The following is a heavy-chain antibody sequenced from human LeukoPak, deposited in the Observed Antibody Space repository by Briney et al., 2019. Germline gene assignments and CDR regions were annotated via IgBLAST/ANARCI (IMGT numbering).Heavy chain of an antibody. V-gene: IGHV1-2*02. J-gene: IGHJ4*02. CDR3: SRAPGYSAYGLPFDF. CDR1: GYTFTGYY. D-gene: IGHD5-12*01. Sequence: ASVKVSYKTSGYTFTGYYLHWVRQAPGQGLEWMGWINPNSGGTNYAQKFQGRVTMTRDTSITTVYMELSSLTSDDTGVYYCSRAPGYSAYGLPFDFWGQGTQVAVSS. CDR2: INPNSGGT.